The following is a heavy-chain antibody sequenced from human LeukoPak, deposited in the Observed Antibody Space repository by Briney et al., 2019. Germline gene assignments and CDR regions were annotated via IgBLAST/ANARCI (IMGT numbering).Heavy chain of an antibody. D-gene: IGHD4-17*01. Sequence: PGRSLRLSCAASGFTFSSYGMHWVRQAPGKGLEWVAVIWYDGSNKYYADSVKGRFTISRDNSKNTLYLQMNNLRAEDTAVYYCAKDGIYGDYGAYWGQGTLVTVSS. V-gene: IGHV3-33*06. CDR1: GFTFSSYG. J-gene: IGHJ4*02. CDR3: AKDGIYGDYGAY. CDR2: IWYDGSNK.